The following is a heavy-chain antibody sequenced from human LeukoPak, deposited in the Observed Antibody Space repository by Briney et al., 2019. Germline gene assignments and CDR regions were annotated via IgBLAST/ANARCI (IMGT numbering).Heavy chain of an antibody. J-gene: IGHJ4*02. V-gene: IGHV3-30*18. D-gene: IGHD6-19*01. Sequence: GGPLRLFCAASGFTFSSYGMQWVRQAPGKGLEWVAVISYDGSNKYYADSVKGRFTISRDNSKNTLYLQMNSLRAEDTAVYYCAKVGVAVAGTSDYWGQGTLVTV. CDR2: ISYDGSNK. CDR1: GFTFSSYG. CDR3: AKVGVAVAGTSDY.